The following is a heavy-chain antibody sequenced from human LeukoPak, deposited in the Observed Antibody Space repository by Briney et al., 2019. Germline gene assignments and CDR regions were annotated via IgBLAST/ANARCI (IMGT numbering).Heavy chain of an antibody. D-gene: IGHD3-22*01. V-gene: IGHV4-61*02. J-gene: IGHJ3*02. CDR2: IYTSGTT. Sequence: PSETLSLTCTVSGGAINSGSYYWSWIRQSAGKGLEWIGRIYTSGTTNSNPSLKSRVTISVDTSKNQFSLKLSSVTAADTAVYYCAREYYDSNKAPALDIWGQGTVVTVSS. CDR1: GGAINSGSYY. CDR3: AREYYDSNKAPALDI.